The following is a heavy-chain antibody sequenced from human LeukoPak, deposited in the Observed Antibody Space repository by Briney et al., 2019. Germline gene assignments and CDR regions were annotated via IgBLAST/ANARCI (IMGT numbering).Heavy chain of an antibody. V-gene: IGHV3-74*01. J-gene: IGHJ6*02. CDR3: ARDQYYGSGSYYNQYYGMDV. CDR2: INSGGSST. Sequence: GGSLRLSCAASGFTFSSYWMHWVRQAPGKGLVWVSRINSGGSSTSYADSVKGRFTISRDNAKNTLYLQMNSLRAEDTAVYYCARDQYYGSGSYYNQYYGMDVWGQGTTVTVSS. CDR1: GFTFSSYW. D-gene: IGHD3-10*01.